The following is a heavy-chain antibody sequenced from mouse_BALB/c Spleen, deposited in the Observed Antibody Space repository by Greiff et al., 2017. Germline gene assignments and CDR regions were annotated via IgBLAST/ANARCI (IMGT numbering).Heavy chain of an antibody. CDR3: ARYTLLPYYGYFDV. J-gene: IGHJ1*01. D-gene: IGHD2-3*01. CDR2: IDPANGNT. Sequence: VQLQQSGAELVKPGASVKLSCTASGFNIKDTYMHWVKQRPEQGLEWIGRIDPANGNTKYDPKFKDKATLTADKSSSTAYMQLSSLTSEDSAVYYCARYTLLPYYGYFDVWGAGTTVTVSS. CDR1: GFNIKDTY. V-gene: IGHV14-3*02.